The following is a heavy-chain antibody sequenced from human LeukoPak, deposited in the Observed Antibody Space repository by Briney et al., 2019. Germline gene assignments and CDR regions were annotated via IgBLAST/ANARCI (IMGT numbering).Heavy chain of an antibody. CDR3: AKHPTKFVVVPAAIYGVHLDY. Sequence: ASVKVSCKASGYTFTGYYMHWVRQAPGQGLEWMGWINPNSGGTNYAQKFQGRVTMTRDASISTAYMELSRLRSDDTAVYYCAKHPTKFVVVPAAIYGVHLDYWGQGTLVTVSS. D-gene: IGHD2-2*02. V-gene: IGHV1-2*02. CDR2: INPNSGGT. CDR1: GYTFTGYY. J-gene: IGHJ4*02.